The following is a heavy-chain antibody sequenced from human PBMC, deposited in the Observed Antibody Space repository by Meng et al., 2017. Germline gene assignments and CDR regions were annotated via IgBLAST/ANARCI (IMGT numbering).Heavy chain of an antibody. CDR3: ATGAAAADH. V-gene: IGHV3-15*01. J-gene: IGHJ4*02. D-gene: IGHD6-13*01. CDR2: IKRNRDGGTI. Sequence: EVQLVESGGGLVKPGGSLRLSCVAPGLRFTDAWMSWVRQAPGKGLEWVGRIKRNRDGGTIDYAARVKGRFTISRDESKNTLYLQMDSLITEDTAVYFCATGAAAADHWGQGTLVTVSS. CDR1: GLRFTDAW.